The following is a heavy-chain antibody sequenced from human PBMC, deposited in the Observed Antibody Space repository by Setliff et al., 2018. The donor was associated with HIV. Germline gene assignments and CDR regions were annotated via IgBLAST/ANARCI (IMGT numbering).Heavy chain of an antibody. CDR3: AGHGVIWERLRPLLYFDA. V-gene: IGHV4-39*01. D-gene: IGHD5-12*01. CDR2: IYFSGST. CDR1: GGPLSTSSFD. Sequence: SETLSLTCAVYGGPLSTSSFDWGWIRQPPGKGLQWIGSIYFSGSTNYNPSLKSRVTISVDTSKNQFSLKLSSVTAADTAVYYCAGHGVIWERLRPLLYFDAWGQGALVTVSS. J-gene: IGHJ4*02.